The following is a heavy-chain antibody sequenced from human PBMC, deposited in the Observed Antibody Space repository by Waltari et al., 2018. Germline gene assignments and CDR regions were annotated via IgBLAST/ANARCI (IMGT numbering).Heavy chain of an antibody. CDR3: ARAPNWRAAFDI. Sequence: QVQLQQWGAGLLKPSEPLSLTCAVYAGSFSGYYWSWIRQPPGKGLEWIGEINHSGSTNYNPSLKSRVTISVDTSKNQFSLKLSSVTAADTAVYYCARAPNWRAAFDIWGQGTMVTVSS. J-gene: IGHJ3*02. CDR1: AGSFSGYY. D-gene: IGHD3-3*01. V-gene: IGHV4-34*01. CDR2: INHSGST.